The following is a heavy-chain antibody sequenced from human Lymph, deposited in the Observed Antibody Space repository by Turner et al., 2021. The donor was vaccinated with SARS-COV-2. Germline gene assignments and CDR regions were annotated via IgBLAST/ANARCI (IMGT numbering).Heavy chain of an antibody. CDR2: ISYDGSNK. D-gene: IGHD3-10*01. CDR3: ARDSSGSGTLDY. V-gene: IGHV3-30-3*01. CDR1: GFTFNNYP. Sequence: QVQLVESGGGVVHPGRSLRLSCAASGFTFNNYPMHGARQAPGEGMEWVAVISYDGSNKYYEDSVKGRFTISRDNSKNTLYLQMNSLRAEDTAVYYCARDSSGSGTLDYWGQGTLVTVSS. J-gene: IGHJ4*02.